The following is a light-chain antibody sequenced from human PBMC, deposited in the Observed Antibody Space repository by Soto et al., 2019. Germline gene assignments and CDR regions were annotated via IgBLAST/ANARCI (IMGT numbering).Light chain of an antibody. CDR2: DAS. CDR3: QQYNSYPYT. V-gene: IGKV1-5*01. Sequence: DIQMTQSPSTLSASVGDRFTITCRASQSISSWLAWYHQKPGKAPKLLIYDASSLESGVPSRFSGSGSGTEFTLTISSLQPDDFATYYCQQYNSYPYTFDQGTKVDIK. CDR1: QSISSW. J-gene: IGKJ2*01.